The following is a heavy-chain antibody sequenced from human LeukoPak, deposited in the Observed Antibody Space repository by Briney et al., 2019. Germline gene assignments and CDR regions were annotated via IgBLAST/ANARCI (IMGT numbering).Heavy chain of an antibody. CDR1: GSTFEHYG. CDR3: AKASDYGGNEFDC. CDR2: VTWNSGYK. D-gene: IGHD4-23*01. Sequence: PGRSLRLSCAASGSTFEHYGRHWVRHVPGKGLEWVSYVTWNSGYKGYADSVKGRFAISRDNAKNSLHLQMNSLTGEDTAFYYCAKASDYGGNEFDCWGQGTLVTVSS. V-gene: IGHV3-9*01. J-gene: IGHJ5*01.